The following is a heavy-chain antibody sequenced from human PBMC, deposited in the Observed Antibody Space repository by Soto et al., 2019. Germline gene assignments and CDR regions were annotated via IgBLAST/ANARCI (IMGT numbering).Heavy chain of an antibody. CDR3: AKGRYYYDSSGYPSPDY. CDR1: GFTFSSYG. V-gene: IGHV3-30*18. CDR2: ISYDGSNK. D-gene: IGHD3-22*01. J-gene: IGHJ4*02. Sequence: PGGSLRLSCAASGFTFSSYGMHWARQAPGKGLEWVAVISYDGSNKYYADSVKGRFTISRDNSKNTLYLQMNSLRAEDTAVYYCAKGRYYYDSSGYPSPDYWGQGTLVTVSS.